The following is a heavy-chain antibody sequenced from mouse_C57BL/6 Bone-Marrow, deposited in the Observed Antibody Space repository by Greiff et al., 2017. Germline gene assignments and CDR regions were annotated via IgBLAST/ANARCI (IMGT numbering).Heavy chain of an antibody. V-gene: IGHV1-42*01. CDR2: INPSTGGT. CDR1: GYSFTGYY. CDR3: ARDSSDYARGYYCDY. J-gene: IGHJ2*01. Sequence: VQLQQSGPELVKPGASVKISCKASGYSFTGYYMNWVKQSPEKSLEWIGEINPSTGGTTYNQKFKAKATLTVDKSSSTAYMQLKSLTSEDSAVYDCARDSSDYARGYYCDYWGQGTTLTVSS. D-gene: IGHD3-2*02.